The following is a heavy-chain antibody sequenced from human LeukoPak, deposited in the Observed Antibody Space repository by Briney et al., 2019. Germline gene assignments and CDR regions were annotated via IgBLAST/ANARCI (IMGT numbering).Heavy chain of an antibody. Sequence: GGSLRLSCAASGFTFSSYGMHWVRQAPGKGLEWVAVISYDGSNKYYADSVEGRFTISRDNSKNTLYLQMNSLRAEDTAVYYCAKVARYSYGPNYYYGMDVWGQGTTVTVSS. J-gene: IGHJ6*02. CDR1: GFTFSSYG. V-gene: IGHV3-30*18. CDR2: ISYDGSNK. D-gene: IGHD5-18*01. CDR3: AKVARYSYGPNYYYGMDV.